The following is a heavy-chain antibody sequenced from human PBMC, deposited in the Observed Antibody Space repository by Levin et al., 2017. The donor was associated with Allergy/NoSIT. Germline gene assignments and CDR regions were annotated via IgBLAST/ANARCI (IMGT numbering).Heavy chain of an antibody. CDR2: IRYSGNIV. Sequence: GGSLRLSCAASGFTFSSLNMNWVRQAPGKGLEWISFIRYSGNIVYYADSVKGRFTISRDNAKNSLYLQMNSLRDEDTAVYYCARESGNGSYHDSWGQGTLVTVSS. CDR1: GFTFSSLN. D-gene: IGHD1-26*01. CDR3: ARESGNGSYHDS. J-gene: IGHJ4*02. V-gene: IGHV3-48*02.